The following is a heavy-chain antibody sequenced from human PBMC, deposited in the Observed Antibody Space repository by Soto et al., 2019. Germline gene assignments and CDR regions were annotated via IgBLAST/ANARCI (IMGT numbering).Heavy chain of an antibody. D-gene: IGHD3-10*01. J-gene: IGHJ4*02. V-gene: IGHV3-15*01. CDR1: GFTFHIAW. CDR3: TSSHGSGIPYYFDY. Sequence: SCAASGFTFHIAWMSWVRQAPGKGLEWVGRIKDKTEGGTTDYAAPVKGRFTISRDDSKNMLYLQMNSLKTEDTAVYYCTSSHGSGIPYYFDYWGQGALVTVSS. CDR2: IKDKTEGGTT.